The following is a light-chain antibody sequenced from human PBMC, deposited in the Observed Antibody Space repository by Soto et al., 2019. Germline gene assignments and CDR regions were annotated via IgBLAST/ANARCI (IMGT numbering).Light chain of an antibody. CDR1: QSVTFN. V-gene: IGKV3-15*01. CDR3: QQYDKMPVA. CDR2: GTS. J-gene: IGKJ3*01. Sequence: EIVMTQSPATLSVSPGDTATLSCRASQSVTFNVAWYQQKPGQAPRLLIDGTSTRATGIPDRFSGSGSGTEFTLTISSLQSEDFAVYFCQQYDKMPVAFGPGTKVDSK.